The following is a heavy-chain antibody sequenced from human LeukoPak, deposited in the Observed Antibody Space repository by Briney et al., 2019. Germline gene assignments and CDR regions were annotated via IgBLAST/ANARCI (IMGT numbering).Heavy chain of an antibody. CDR3: ATLGMVRGNDY. Sequence: GGSLRLSCAASGFTFSSYAMSWVRQAPGKGLEWVSAISGSGGSTYYADSVKGRFTISRDNSKNTLYLQMISLRAEDTAVYYCATLGMVRGNDYWGQGTLVTVSS. J-gene: IGHJ4*02. CDR1: GFTFSSYA. V-gene: IGHV3-23*01. D-gene: IGHD3-10*01. CDR2: ISGSGGST.